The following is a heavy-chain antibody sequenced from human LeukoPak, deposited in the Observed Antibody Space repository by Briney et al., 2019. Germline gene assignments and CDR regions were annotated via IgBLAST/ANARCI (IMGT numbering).Heavy chain of an antibody. Sequence: GGSLRLSCAAFGFTFSSSWMSWVRQAPGKGLYWVADINPAGSEILCVDSAKGRFTISRDNAKNSVYLQMNSLTAEDTAVYYCARDPAFGALDIWGQGTVVTVSS. CDR3: ARDPAFGALDI. D-gene: IGHD3-16*01. CDR2: INPAGSEI. CDR1: GFTFSSSW. V-gene: IGHV3-7*05. J-gene: IGHJ3*02.